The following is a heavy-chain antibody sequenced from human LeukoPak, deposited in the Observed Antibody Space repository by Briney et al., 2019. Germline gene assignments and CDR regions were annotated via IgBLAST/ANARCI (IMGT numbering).Heavy chain of an antibody. CDR3: VKDRYFDWLLCDY. CDR2: ISYDGSNK. J-gene: IGHJ4*02. V-gene: IGHV3-30-3*01. CDR1: GFTFSSYA. D-gene: IGHD3-9*01. Sequence: TGGSLRLSCAASGFTFSSYAMHWVRQAPGKGLEWVAVISYDGSNKYYADSVKGRFTISRDNSKNTLYLQMNSLRAEDTAVYYCVKDRYFDWLLCDYWGQGTLVTVSS.